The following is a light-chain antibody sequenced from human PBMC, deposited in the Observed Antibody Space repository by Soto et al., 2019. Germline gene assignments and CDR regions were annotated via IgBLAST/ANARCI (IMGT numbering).Light chain of an antibody. CDR2: GAS. V-gene: IGKV3-15*01. CDR1: QSVASN. J-gene: IGKJ2*01. CDR3: QKYHNWPPQYT. Sequence: EIVMTQSPASLSVSPGDGATLSCRASQSVASNVAWYQQKTGQVPRLLIHGASTRAVGVPSRVSGSGSGTDFTLTLSSVQSEDYAGYYCQKYHNWPPQYTCGQGTKMQI.